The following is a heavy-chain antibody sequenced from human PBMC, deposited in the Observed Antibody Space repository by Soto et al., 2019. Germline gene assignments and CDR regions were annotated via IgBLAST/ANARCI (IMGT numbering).Heavy chain of an antibody. CDR1: GFTFSNYA. CDR3: AKDPAYSSSYGFGD. Sequence: EVQLLESGGGLVQPGGSLRLSCAASGFTFSNYAMNWVRQAPGKGLEWVSGISDSGGSTYYADSVKGRFTISRDNSKNTLYLQINPLKAEDTAVYYCAKDPAYSSSYGFGDRGQGSLVTVSS. CDR2: ISDSGGST. D-gene: IGHD6-6*01. V-gene: IGHV3-23*01. J-gene: IGHJ4*02.